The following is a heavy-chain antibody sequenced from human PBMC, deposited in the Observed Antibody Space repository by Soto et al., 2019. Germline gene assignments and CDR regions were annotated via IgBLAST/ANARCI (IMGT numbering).Heavy chain of an antibody. CDR3: ARVVRSDYYGMDV. Sequence: QLQLQESGPGLVKPSQTLYLTCTVFGGSISSGDYYWSWIRQHPGKGLEWIGYIYYSGSTDYSPSLKSRVTISVDTSKNQFSLTLSSVTAADTAVYYCARVVRSDYYGMDVWAQGTTVTVSS. V-gene: IGHV4-31*03. CDR1: GGSISSGDYY. J-gene: IGHJ6*02. CDR2: IYYSGST.